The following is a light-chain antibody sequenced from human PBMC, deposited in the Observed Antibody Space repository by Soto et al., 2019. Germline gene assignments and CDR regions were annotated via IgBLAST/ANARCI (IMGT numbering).Light chain of an antibody. CDR1: QSISTY. J-gene: IGKJ2*01. CDR3: QQRSNWPMYT. V-gene: IGKV3-11*01. Sequence: EIVLTQSPATLSLSPGERATLSCRASQSISTYLAWYQQKPGQPPRLLIYDASNRATGIPARFSGSGSGTDFPLTISSLEPEDFAVSYCQQRSNWPMYTFGQGTKLEIK. CDR2: DAS.